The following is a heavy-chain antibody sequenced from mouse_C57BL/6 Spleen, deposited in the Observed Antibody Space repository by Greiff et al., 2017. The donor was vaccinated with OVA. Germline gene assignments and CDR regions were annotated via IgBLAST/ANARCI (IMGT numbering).Heavy chain of an antibody. CDR1: GYTFTDYY. V-gene: IGHV1-26*01. D-gene: IGHD1-1*01. J-gene: IGHJ2*01. Sequence: EVQLQQSGPELVKPGASVKISCKASGYTFTDYYMNWVKQSHGKSLEWIGDINPNNGGTSYNQKFKGKATLTVDKSSSTAYMELRSLTSEDSAVYYCARSSPLITTVVDYWGQGTTLTVSS. CDR3: ARSSPLITTVVDY. CDR2: INPNNGGT.